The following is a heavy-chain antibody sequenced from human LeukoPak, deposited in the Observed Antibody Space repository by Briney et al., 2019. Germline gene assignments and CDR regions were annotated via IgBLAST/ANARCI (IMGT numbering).Heavy chain of an antibody. CDR2: IIPILSIA. Sequence: GASVKVSCKASGGTFSNYAISWVRQAPGQGLEWMGRIIPILSIANYAQKFQGRVTITADKSTSTAYMELSSLRSEDTAVYYCARGQSLNWNDVLSYWGQGTLVTVSS. V-gene: IGHV1-69*04. J-gene: IGHJ4*02. CDR1: GGTFSNYA. CDR3: ARGQSLNWNDVLSY. D-gene: IGHD1-20*01.